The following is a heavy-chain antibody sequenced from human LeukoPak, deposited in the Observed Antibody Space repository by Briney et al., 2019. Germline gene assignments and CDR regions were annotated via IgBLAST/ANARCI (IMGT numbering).Heavy chain of an antibody. CDR2: IWFDGTEK. CDR1: GLTFRNYA. D-gene: IGHD3-22*01. Sequence: GGSLRLSCAASGLTFRNYAMHWVRQAPGGRLEWVAVIWFDGTEKYYAASVMGRFTISRDSSENTLYLQMNGLRTEDTAVYYCARVNGPNSGYYYTLDLWGQRTPVTVSS. V-gene: IGHV3-33*01. CDR3: ARVNGPNSGYYYTLDL. J-gene: IGHJ5*02.